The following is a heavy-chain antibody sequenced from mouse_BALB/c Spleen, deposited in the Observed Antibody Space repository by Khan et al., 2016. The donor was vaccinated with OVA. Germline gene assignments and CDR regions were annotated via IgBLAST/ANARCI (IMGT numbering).Heavy chain of an antibody. D-gene: IGHD2-14*01. J-gene: IGHJ3*01. Sequence: QVQLQQSGAELARPGASVKMSCKASGYTFTTYTMHWVKQRPGQGLEWIGYINPSYGYTNYNQKFKDKSTLTADKSSSTAYMQLSSLTSDYSAVYDCAREEAYSRSDGWFSYWGQGTLVTVSA. CDR3: AREEAYSRSDGWFSY. V-gene: IGHV1-4*01. CDR1: GYTFTTYT. CDR2: INPSYGYT.